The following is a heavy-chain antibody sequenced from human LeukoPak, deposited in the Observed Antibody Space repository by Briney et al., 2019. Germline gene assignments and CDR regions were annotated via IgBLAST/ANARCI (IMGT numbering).Heavy chain of an antibody. CDR3: AKFPSSRNAKFDY. CDR2: IYTTGNT. V-gene: IGHV3-53*01. CDR1: GFTVSSNS. J-gene: IGHJ4*02. Sequence: GGSLRLSCTVSGFTVSSNSMSWVRQAPGKGLEWVSFIYTTGNTHNSDSVKGRFTISRDSSKNTLYLQMNSLRAEDTAVYYCAKFPSSRNAKFDYWGQGTLVTVSS. D-gene: IGHD1-1*01.